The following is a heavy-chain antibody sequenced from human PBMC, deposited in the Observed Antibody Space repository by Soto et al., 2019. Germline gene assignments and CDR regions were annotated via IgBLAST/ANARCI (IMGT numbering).Heavy chain of an antibody. J-gene: IGHJ6*02. CDR1: GFSLNTGGLG. D-gene: IGHD2-21*02. V-gene: IGHV2-5*02. CDR3: IHSRCGGDCLRSYSSHYYYGLDV. CDR2: IYWDDDK. Sequence: QITLKESGPTLVKPTQTLTLTCSVSGFSLNTGGLGVGWIRQPPGKALEWLALIYWDDDKRYSPSLRNRLSITKATSNNQVVVTLTNMDPVDTATYYCIHSRCGGDCLRSYSSHYYYGLDVWGQGTTVTVSS.